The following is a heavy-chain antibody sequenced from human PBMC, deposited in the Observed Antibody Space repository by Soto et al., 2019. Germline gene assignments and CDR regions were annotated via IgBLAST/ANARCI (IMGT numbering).Heavy chain of an antibody. Sequence: ASVKVSCKVSGYTLTELSMHWVRQAPGKGLEWMGGFDPEDGETIYAQKSQGRVTMTEDTSTDTAYMELSSLRSEDTAVYYCATGSHYYDSSGYYLFDYWGQGTLVTVSS. CDR1: GYTLTELS. CDR2: FDPEDGET. CDR3: ATGSHYYDSSGYYLFDY. V-gene: IGHV1-24*01. J-gene: IGHJ4*02. D-gene: IGHD3-22*01.